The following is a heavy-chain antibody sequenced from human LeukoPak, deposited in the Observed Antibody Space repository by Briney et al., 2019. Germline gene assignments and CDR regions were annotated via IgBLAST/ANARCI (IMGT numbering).Heavy chain of an antibody. D-gene: IGHD1-26*01. Sequence: ASVKVSCKASGYTFTSYGISWVRQAPGQGLEWMGWISAYNGNTNYAQKLQGRVTMTTDTSTSTAYMELRSLRSGDTAVYYCARDPTLSGSYYGVFDYWGQGTLVTVSS. J-gene: IGHJ4*02. CDR2: ISAYNGNT. V-gene: IGHV1-18*01. CDR3: ARDPTLSGSYYGVFDY. CDR1: GYTFTSYG.